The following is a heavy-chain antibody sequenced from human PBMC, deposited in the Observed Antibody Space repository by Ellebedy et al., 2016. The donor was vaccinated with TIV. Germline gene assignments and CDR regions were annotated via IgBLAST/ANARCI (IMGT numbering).Heavy chain of an antibody. CDR1: GFTFADYA. CDR2: IRTNPHTGTK. J-gene: IGHJ6*02. Sequence: PGGSLRLSCTASGFTFADYAMSWFRQAPGKGLEWVGFIRTNPHTGTKQYAASVKGRFFISRDDSKGIAYLQMNSLKTEDTGIYYCTRQRWQQLLHYYYGMDVWGQGTTVTVSS. V-gene: IGHV3-49*03. D-gene: IGHD5-24*01. CDR3: TRQRWQQLLHYYYGMDV.